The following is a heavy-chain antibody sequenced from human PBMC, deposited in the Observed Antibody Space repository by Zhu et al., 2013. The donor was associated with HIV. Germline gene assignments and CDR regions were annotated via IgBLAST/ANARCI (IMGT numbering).Heavy chain of an antibody. J-gene: IGHJ5*02. Sequence: QVQLQESGPGLVKPSQTLSLTCTVSGGSISSGGYYWSWIRQHPGKGLEWIGYIYYSGSTYYNPSLKSRVTISVDTSKNQFSLKLSSVTAADTAVYYCARGPDILTGYQRGGWFDPGAREPWSPSPQ. CDR2: IYYSGST. D-gene: IGHD3-9*01. V-gene: IGHV4-31*03. CDR1: GGSISSGGYY. CDR3: ARGPDILTGYQRGGWFDP.